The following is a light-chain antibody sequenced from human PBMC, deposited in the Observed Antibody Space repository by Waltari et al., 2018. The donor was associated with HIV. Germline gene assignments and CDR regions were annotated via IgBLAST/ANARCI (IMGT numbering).Light chain of an antibody. V-gene: IGKV1-5*03. CDR2: KAS. CDR3: QQYNSYPWT. CDR1: QSISSW. J-gene: IGKJ1*01. Sequence: DIQMTQSPSTRSASVGDRVTITCRASQSISSWLAWYQQKPGKAPKLLIYKASSLESGVPSRFSGRGSGTDFTLTISSLQADDFATYYCQQYNSYPWTFGQGTKVEIK.